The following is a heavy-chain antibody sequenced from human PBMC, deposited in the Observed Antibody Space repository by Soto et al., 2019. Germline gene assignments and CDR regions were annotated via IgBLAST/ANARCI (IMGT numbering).Heavy chain of an antibody. V-gene: IGHV3-21*01. J-gene: IGHJ4*02. CDR2: ISSSSSYI. Sequence: PGGSLRLSCAASAFTFRSYSMNWVRQAPGKGMEWVSSISSSSSYIYYADSVKGRFTISRDNAKNSLYLQMNSLRAEDTAVYYCARDSTPIVVAGSFDYWGQGTLVTVSS. D-gene: IGHD6-19*01. CDR1: AFTFRSYS. CDR3: ARDSTPIVVAGSFDY.